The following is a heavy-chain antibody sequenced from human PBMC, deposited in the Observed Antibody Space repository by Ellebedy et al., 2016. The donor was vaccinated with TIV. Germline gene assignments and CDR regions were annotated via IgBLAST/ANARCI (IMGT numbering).Heavy chain of an antibody. V-gene: IGHV5-51*01. CDR1: GYSFANYW. CDR3: ARRATTLNGQNRFDA. D-gene: IGHD1-14*01. Sequence: GESLKISCRYSGYSFANYWFAWVLQIPGKGLDWMGSIYPGDSGTRYSPSFQGQVTIPADKSITTAYLQWSSLKASDTAIHYCARRATTLNGQNRFDAWGQGTLVTVSS. J-gene: IGHJ5*02. CDR2: IYPGDSGT.